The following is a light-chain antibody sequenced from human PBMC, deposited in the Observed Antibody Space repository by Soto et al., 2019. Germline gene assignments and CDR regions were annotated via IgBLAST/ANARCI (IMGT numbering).Light chain of an antibody. CDR3: HQRRSWPYT. CDR2: GAS. Sequence: DIVLTQSPDTLSLSPGERATLSCRASQGIGGSLAWYQHKPGQAPGLVIYGASNRAAGIPARFSGSGSGTDFTLTISSLEPEDIAIYFCHQRRSWPYTFGQGTNLEIK. CDR1: QGIGGS. V-gene: IGKV3-11*01. J-gene: IGKJ2*01.